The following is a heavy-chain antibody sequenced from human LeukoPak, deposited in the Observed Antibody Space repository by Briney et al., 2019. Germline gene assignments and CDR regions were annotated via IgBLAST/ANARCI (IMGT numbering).Heavy chain of an antibody. CDR2: IDPSDSYT. J-gene: IGHJ6*04. V-gene: IGHV5-10-1*01. CDR1: GYSFTSYW. Sequence: GESLKISCKGPGYSFTSYWISWVRQMPGKGLEWMGRIDPSDSYTNYSPSFQGHVTISADKSISTAYLQWSSLKASDTAMYYCATGAGSYIYYYYGMDVWGKGTTVTVSS. CDR3: ATGAGSYIYYYYGMDV. D-gene: IGHD1-26*01.